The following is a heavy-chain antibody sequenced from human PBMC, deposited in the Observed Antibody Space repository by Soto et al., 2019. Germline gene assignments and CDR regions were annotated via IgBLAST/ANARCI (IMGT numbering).Heavy chain of an antibody. CDR3: ARDRDSSGSLSGY. CDR2: VSTYTDST. Sequence: QVQLVQSGAEVKKPGASVKVACKASGYTFTTYGVSWVRQAPGQGLPWMGWVSTYTDSTSYAQKFQGRVTMTTDTTTNTAYMELMSLIYDDTAVYYCARDRDSSGSLSGYWGQGTLVTVSS. CDR1: GYTFTTYG. V-gene: IGHV1-18*01. J-gene: IGHJ4*02. D-gene: IGHD3-22*01.